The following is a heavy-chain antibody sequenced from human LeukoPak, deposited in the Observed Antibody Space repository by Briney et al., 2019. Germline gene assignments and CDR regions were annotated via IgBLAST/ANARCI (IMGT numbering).Heavy chain of an antibody. V-gene: IGHV4-59*01. CDR2: IHYSGKA. Sequence: SETLSLTCTVFGGSISGYYWTWIRQPPGKGLECIGQIHYSGKADYNPSLSSRVTISVDTSKNQMSLKLNSLTAADTAMYYCARFGLYYDMDVWGQGTTVTVS. J-gene: IGHJ6*02. CDR3: ARFGLYYDMDV. CDR1: GGSISGYY. D-gene: IGHD3/OR15-3a*01.